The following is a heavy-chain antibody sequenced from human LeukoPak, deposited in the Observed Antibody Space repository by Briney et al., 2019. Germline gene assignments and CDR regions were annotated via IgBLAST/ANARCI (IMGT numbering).Heavy chain of an antibody. CDR1: GDSISNNNYF. CDR3: ARANFHYDSWFDP. CDR2: ILQSRSP. V-gene: IGHV4-39*07. D-gene: IGHD3-9*01. J-gene: IGHJ5*02. Sequence: PWETLSLTCTVSGDSISNNNYFGDWIRQPPGKGLEWKGIILQSRSPYHTPSPKRPVTTSVDPSKNQFSLRPNSVTTGATAVYYWARANFHYDSWFDPWGQGILVIVPS.